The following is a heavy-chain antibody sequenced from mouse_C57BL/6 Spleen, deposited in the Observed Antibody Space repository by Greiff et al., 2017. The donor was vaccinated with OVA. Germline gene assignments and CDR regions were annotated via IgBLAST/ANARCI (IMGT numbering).Heavy chain of an antibody. Sequence: QVQLQQSGPELVKPGASVKLSCKASGYTFTSYDINWVKQRPGQGLEWIGRIYPRDGNTKYNEKFKGKATLTVDTSSSSAYMELHSLTSEASAVYFGEGCYSNYNYFDYWGQGTTLTVSS. V-gene: IGHV1-85*01. CDR2: IYPRDGNT. CDR1: GYTFTSYD. D-gene: IGHD2-5*01. J-gene: IGHJ2*01. CDR3: EGCYSNYNYFDY.